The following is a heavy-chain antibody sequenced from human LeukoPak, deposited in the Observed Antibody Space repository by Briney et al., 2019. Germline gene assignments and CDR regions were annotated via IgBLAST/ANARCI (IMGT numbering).Heavy chain of an antibody. CDR1: GFTFSNAW. CDR2: IKTKDDGGPT. J-gene: IGHJ4*02. CDR3: TTVSLVVVSTTRGDF. V-gene: IGHV3-15*01. Sequence: GGSLRLSCTASGFTFSNAWMSWVRQAPGKGLEWVGRIKTKDDGGPTDYAAPVKGRFSISRDDSKNSLYLQMNSLKTDDMAVYYCTTVSLVVVSTTRGDFWGQGTLVTVSS. D-gene: IGHD2-8*02.